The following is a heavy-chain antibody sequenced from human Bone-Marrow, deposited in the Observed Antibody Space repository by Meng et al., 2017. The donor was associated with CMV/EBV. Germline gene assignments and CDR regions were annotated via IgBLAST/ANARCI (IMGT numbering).Heavy chain of an antibody. V-gene: IGHV3-23*03. D-gene: IGHD2/OR15-2a*01. CDR3: AKDTPPRTTDYHDYGLDV. CDR1: GFTYSSYS. J-gene: IGHJ6*02. CDR2: MYSGGSST. Sequence: GESLKIPCAASGFTYSSYSMNWVRQAPGKGLEWVSVMYSGGSSTYYADALTGRFTISRDNSKNTLYLQMNSLGAEDTAVYYRAKDTPPRTTDYHDYGLDVWGQGTTVTVSS.